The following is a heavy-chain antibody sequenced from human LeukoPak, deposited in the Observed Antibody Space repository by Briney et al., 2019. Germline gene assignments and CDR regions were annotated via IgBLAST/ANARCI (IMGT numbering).Heavy chain of an antibody. CDR2: IRYDGSNK. D-gene: IGHD3-10*01. CDR1: GFTFSSYG. Sequence: GGSLRLSCAASGFTFSSYGMHWVRQAPGKGLEWVAFIRYDGSNKYYADSVKGRFTISRDNSKNTLYLQMNSLRAEDTAVYYCAKDKNYYGSGSYYNEFDPWGQGTLVTVSS. V-gene: IGHV3-30*02. J-gene: IGHJ5*02. CDR3: AKDKNYYGSGSYYNEFDP.